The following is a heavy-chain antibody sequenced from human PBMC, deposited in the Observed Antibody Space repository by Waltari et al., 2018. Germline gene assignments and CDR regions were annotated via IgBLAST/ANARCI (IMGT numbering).Heavy chain of an antibody. CDR1: GFTFSSYS. CDR2: ISSSSSYI. D-gene: IGHD5-12*01. J-gene: IGHJ4*02. V-gene: IGHV3-21*01. Sequence: EVQLVESGGGLVKPGGSLRLSCAASGFTFSSYSMNWVRQAPGTGLEWVSSISSSSSYIYYADSVKGRFTISRDNAKNSLYLQMNSLRAEDTAVYYCARGAPITLVPELDYWGQGTLVTVSS. CDR3: ARGAPITLVPELDY.